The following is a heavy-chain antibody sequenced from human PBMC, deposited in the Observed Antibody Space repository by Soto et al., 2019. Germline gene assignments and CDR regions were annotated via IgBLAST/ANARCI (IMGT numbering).Heavy chain of an antibody. Sequence: SETLSLTCAVSGGSISSSNWWSWVLQPPGKGLEWIGEIYHSGSTNYNPSLKSRVTISVDKSKNQFSLKLSSVTAADTAVYYCARVRKQLVLGAFDIWGQGTMVTVSS. CDR3: ARVRKQLVLGAFDI. J-gene: IGHJ3*02. D-gene: IGHD6-13*01. CDR2: IYHSGST. V-gene: IGHV4-4*02. CDR1: GGSISSSNW.